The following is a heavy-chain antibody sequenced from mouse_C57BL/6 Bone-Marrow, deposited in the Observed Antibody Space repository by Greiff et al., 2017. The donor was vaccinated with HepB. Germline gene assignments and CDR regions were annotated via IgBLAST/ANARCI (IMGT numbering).Heavy chain of an antibody. CDR2: IYPGSGST. V-gene: IGHV1-55*01. CDR1: GYTFTSYW. Sequence: QVQLQQPGAELVKPGASVKMSCKASGYTFTSYWITWVKQRPGQGLEWIGDIYPGSGSTNYNEKFKSKATLTVDTSSSTAYMQLSSLTSEDSAVYYWARSQTAQATGCYFDYWGQGTTLTVSS. J-gene: IGHJ2*01. CDR3: ARSQTAQATGCYFDY. D-gene: IGHD3-2*02.